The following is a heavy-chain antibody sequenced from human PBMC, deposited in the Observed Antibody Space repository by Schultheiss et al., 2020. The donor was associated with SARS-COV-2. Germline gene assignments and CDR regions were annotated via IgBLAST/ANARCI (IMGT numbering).Heavy chain of an antibody. D-gene: IGHD3-22*01. CDR1: GFTFSSYG. CDR3: ARDPGPYDSSGPTDY. J-gene: IGHJ4*02. Sequence: GGSLRLSCAASGFTFSSYGMHWVRQAPGKGLVWVSRINSDGSSTSYADSVKGRFTISRDNAKNTLYLQMNSLRAEDTAVYYCARDPGPYDSSGPTDYWGQGTLVTVSS. CDR2: INSDGSST. V-gene: IGHV3-74*01.